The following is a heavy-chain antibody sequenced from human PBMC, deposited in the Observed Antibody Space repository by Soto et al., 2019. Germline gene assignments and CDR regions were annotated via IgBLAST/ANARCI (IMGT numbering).Heavy chain of an antibody. CDR3: ARYAAAGRDDY. J-gene: IGHJ4*02. CDR2: ISAYNGKT. CDR1: GYTFTSYG. V-gene: IGHV1-18*01. D-gene: IGHD6-13*01. Sequence: QVQLVQSGAEVKKPGASVKVSCKASGYTFTSYGISWVRQAPGQGLEWMGWISAYNGKTKYVQKFQVRVTMTADTSTSTAYIELRSLRSDDTAVYYCARYAAAGRDDYWGKGTLVTVAS.